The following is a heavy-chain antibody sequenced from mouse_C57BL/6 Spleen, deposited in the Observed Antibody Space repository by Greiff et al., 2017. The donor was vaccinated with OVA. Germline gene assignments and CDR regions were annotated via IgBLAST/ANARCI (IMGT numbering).Heavy chain of an antibody. Sequence: QVQLQQSGAELAKPGASVKLSCKASGYTFTSYWMHWVKQRPGKGLEWIGYINPGSGSTKYNQKFKDKATLTTDKSSSTVYMQLSSLTSEDTAVYDCARAGERVRCAMDYWGQGTSVTVSS. D-gene: IGHD2-12*01. CDR1: GYTFTSYW. J-gene: IGHJ4*01. CDR3: ARAGERVRCAMDY. CDR2: INPGSGST. V-gene: IGHV1-7*01.